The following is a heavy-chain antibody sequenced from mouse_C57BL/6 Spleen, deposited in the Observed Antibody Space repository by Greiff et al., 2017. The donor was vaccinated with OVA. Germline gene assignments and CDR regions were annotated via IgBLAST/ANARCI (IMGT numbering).Heavy chain of an antibody. CDR2: IYPRDGST. Sequence: LVESGPELVKPGASVKLSCKASGYTFTSYDINWVKQRPGQGLEWIGWIYPRDGSTKYNEKFKGKATLTVDTSSSTAYMELHSLTSEDSAVYFCARYDGYYDWYFDVWGTGTTVTVSS. V-gene: IGHV1-85*01. D-gene: IGHD2-3*01. CDR1: GYTFTSYD. J-gene: IGHJ1*03. CDR3: ARYDGYYDWYFDV.